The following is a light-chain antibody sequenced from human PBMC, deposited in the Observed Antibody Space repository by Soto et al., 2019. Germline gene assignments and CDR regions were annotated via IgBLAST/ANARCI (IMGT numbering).Light chain of an antibody. CDR2: AAS. CDR1: QVISSW. CDR3: QQDNSFPLT. J-gene: IGKJ4*01. Sequence: DIQMTQSPSSVSASVGDRVTITCRASQVISSWLAWYQQKTGKAPKLLIYAASSLQSGVPARCSGSGSGTDVTLTISSLQPEDFATYYCQQDNSFPLTCGGGTKVEIK. V-gene: IGKV1-12*01.